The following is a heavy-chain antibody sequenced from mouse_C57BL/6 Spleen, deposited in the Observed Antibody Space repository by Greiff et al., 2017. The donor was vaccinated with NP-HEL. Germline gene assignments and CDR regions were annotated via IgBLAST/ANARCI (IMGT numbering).Heavy chain of an antibody. J-gene: IGHJ4*01. CDR2: IYPGDGDT. CDR3: VYGSSLYYAMDY. CDR1: GYAFSSYW. D-gene: IGHD1-1*01. Sequence: VKLQQSGAELVKPGASVKISCKASGYAFSSYWMNWVKQRPGKGLEWIGQIYPGDGDTNYNGKFKGKATLTADKSSSTAYMQLSSLTSEDSAVYFCVYGSSLYYAMDYWGQGTSVTVSS. V-gene: IGHV1-80*01.